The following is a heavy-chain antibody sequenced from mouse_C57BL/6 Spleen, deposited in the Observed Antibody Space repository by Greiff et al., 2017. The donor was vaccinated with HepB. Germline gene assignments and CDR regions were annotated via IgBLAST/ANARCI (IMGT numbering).Heavy chain of an antibody. CDR1: GYSFTGYF. CDR2: INPYNGDT. CDR3: ARDYDYDGGYYFDY. D-gene: IGHD2-4*01. Sequence: VQLKQSGPELVKPGDSVKISCKASGYSFTGYFMNWVMQSHGKSLEWIGRINPYNGDTFYNQKFKGKATLTVDKSSSTAHMELRSLTSEDSAVYYCARDYDYDGGYYFDYWGQGTTLTVSS. V-gene: IGHV1-20*01. J-gene: IGHJ2*01.